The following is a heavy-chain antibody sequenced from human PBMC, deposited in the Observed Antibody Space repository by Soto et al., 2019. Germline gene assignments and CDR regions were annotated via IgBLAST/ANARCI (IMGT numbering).Heavy chain of an antibody. V-gene: IGHV1-69*01. CDR2: IIPIFGTP. D-gene: IGHD4-17*01. CDR3: AKGDYGDYVEFFDY. Sequence: QVHLVQSGAEVKKPGSSVKVSCKASGGTFSSYTINWVRQAPGQGLEWMGGIIPIFGTPIYAQKFQGRVTITADESTSTAYMELSSLRSEDTAVYYCAKGDYGDYVEFFDYWGQGTLVTVSS. J-gene: IGHJ4*02. CDR1: GGTFSSYT.